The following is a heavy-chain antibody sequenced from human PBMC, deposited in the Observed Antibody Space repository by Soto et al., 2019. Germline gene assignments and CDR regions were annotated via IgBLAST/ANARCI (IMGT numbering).Heavy chain of an antibody. CDR3: ARSESPLKVISLFDS. J-gene: IGHJ4*02. CDR1: GFSISDYY. V-gene: IGHV3-11*06. CDR2: ISQSYSYT. Sequence: PGGSLRLSCAASGFSISDYYMSWIRQAPGKGLEWLAYISQSYSYTNYADSVKGRFTISRDNANDSVYLQMNSLRVDDSAIYYCARSESPLKVISLFDSWGQGALVTVSS. D-gene: IGHD3-22*01.